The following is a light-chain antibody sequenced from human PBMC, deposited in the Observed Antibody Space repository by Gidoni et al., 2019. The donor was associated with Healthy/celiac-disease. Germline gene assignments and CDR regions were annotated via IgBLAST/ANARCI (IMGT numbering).Light chain of an antibody. CDR1: SSNFGSNV. CDR3: AAWEDSLSGVV. J-gene: IGLJ2*01. V-gene: IGLV1-47*01. Sequence: QSVLTQPPSASGTPGQRVTISCSGSSSNFGSNVVYWYQQHPGTAPKPLIYRKNQRPSGVPNRFSGSKSSTSATLAISGLRSEDEADYYCAAWEDSLSGVVFGGGTKLPVL. CDR2: RKN.